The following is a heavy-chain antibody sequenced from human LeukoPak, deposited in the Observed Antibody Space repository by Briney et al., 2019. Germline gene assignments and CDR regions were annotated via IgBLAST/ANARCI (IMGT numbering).Heavy chain of an antibody. CDR3: ATGGSSFGN. J-gene: IGHJ4*02. V-gene: IGHV1-46*01. CDR2: INPSGGST. Sequence: ASVKVSCKVSGYPFTAGAFSWVRQAPGQGLEWMGIINPSGGSTSYAQKFQGRVTMTRDTSTSTVYMELSSLRSEDTAVYYCATGGSSFGNWGQGTLVTVSS. CDR1: GYPFTAGA. D-gene: IGHD6-13*01.